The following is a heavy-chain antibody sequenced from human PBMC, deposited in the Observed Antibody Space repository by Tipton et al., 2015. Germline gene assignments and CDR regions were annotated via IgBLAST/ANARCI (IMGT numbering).Heavy chain of an antibody. V-gene: IGHV3-53*01. CDR1: GFTVSNNY. CDR3: ASGMGY. J-gene: IGHJ4*02. Sequence: SLRLSCAASGFTVSNNYMTWVRQAPGRGLEWLSVVYSGGSSDYADSVRGRFIISRDKSKNMIYLEMNSLRAEDTAVYYCASGMGYWGQGTLVTVSS. CDR2: VYSGGSS. D-gene: IGHD6-13*01.